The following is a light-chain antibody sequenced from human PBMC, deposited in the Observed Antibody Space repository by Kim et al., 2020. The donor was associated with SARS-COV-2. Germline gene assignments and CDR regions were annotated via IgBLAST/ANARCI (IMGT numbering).Light chain of an antibody. CDR2: QDS. Sequence: SYELTQPPSVSVSPGQTASITCSGDKLGDKYACWYQQKPGQSPVLVIYQDSKRPSGIPERFSGSNPGNTATLTISGTQAMDEADYYCQAWDTSTHWVFGGGTQLTVL. CDR3: QAWDTSTHWV. CDR1: KLGDKY. J-gene: IGLJ3*02. V-gene: IGLV3-1*01.